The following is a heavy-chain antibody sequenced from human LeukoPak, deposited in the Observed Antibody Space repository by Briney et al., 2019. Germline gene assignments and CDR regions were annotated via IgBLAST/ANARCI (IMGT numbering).Heavy chain of an antibody. Sequence: ASVTVSFKTSGYTFTSYGISWVRQAPGQGLEWMGWISTDKGNTNYAQKVQGRVTMTTDTSTSTAYMELRSLRSDDAAVYYCARDPSGSYDFDYWGQGTLVTVSS. J-gene: IGHJ4*02. CDR2: ISTDKGNT. CDR3: ARDPSGSYDFDY. CDR1: GYTFTSYG. V-gene: IGHV1-18*01. D-gene: IGHD1-26*01.